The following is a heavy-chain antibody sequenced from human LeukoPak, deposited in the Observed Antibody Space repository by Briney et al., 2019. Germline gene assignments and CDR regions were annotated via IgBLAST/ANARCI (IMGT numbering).Heavy chain of an antibody. CDR1: GYTFTGYY. D-gene: IGHD6-13*01. CDR3: ARDRLAAAGTGSGAGYYYYMDV. V-gene: IGHV1-2*02. CDR2: INPNGGGT. Sequence: ASVKVSCKASGYTFTGYYIHWVRQAPGQGLEWMGWINPNGGGTKYAQKFQGRVTMTRDTSISTAYMELSRLRSDDTAVYYCARDRLAAAGTGSGAGYYYYMDVWGKGTTVTISS. J-gene: IGHJ6*03.